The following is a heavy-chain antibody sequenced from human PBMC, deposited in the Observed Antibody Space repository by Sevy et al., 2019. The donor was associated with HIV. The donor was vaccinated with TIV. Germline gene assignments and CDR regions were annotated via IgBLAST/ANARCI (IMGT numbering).Heavy chain of an antibody. J-gene: IGHJ4*02. V-gene: IGHV3-48*03. Sequence: GGSLRLSCAASGFTFSSYEMNWVRQAPGKGLEWVSYISSSASTILYADSVKGRFTISRGNPKNSLYLQMNTLRAEDTAVYYCAREGLGGFLTSVDYWGQGTLVTVSS. CDR3: AREGLGGFLTSVDY. CDR1: GFTFSSYE. D-gene: IGHD2-15*01. CDR2: ISSSASTI.